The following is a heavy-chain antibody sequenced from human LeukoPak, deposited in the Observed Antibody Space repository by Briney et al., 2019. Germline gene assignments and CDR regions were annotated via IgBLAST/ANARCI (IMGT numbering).Heavy chain of an antibody. J-gene: IGHJ4*02. CDR1: GFTFSSHA. V-gene: IGHV3-23*01. CDR2: ISGSGGST. Sequence: GGSLRLSCAASGFTFSSHAMSWVRQAPGKGLEWVSAISGSGGSTYYADSVKGRFTISRDNSKNTLYLQMNSLRAEDTAVYYCAKGSIPHTIFGVVTGDYWGQGTLVTVSS. D-gene: IGHD3-3*01. CDR3: AKGSIPHTIFGVVTGDY.